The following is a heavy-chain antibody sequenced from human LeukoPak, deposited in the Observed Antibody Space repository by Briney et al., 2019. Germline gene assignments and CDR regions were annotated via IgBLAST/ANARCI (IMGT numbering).Heavy chain of an antibody. Sequence: PGGSLRLSCAASGFTFSSYGMSWVRQAPGKGLEWVSAISGSGGSTYYADSVKGRFTISRDNSKNTLYLQMNSLRAEDTAVYYCAKDLTYYYDSSGYDSGDAFDIWGQGTMVTVSS. CDR2: ISGSGGST. D-gene: IGHD3-22*01. CDR3: AKDLTYYYDSSGYDSGDAFDI. CDR1: GFTFSSYG. J-gene: IGHJ3*02. V-gene: IGHV3-23*01.